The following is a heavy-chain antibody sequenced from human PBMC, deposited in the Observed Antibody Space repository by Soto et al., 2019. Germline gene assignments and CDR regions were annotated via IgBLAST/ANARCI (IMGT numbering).Heavy chain of an antibody. D-gene: IGHD3-10*01. CDR2: IRGDGSGT. V-gene: IGHV3-23*01. J-gene: IGHJ6*03. CDR3: ARDGHSVTYYYHMDV. Sequence: EVQLLESGGCLVQPGGSLRLACAASGFTFSSHAMTWVRQAPGKGLEWVSTIRGDGSGTWYTDSVKGRFIISRDNSKSTLFLQMNSLTVEDTAVYYCARDGHSVTYYYHMDVWGKGTTVTVSS. CDR1: GFTFSSHA.